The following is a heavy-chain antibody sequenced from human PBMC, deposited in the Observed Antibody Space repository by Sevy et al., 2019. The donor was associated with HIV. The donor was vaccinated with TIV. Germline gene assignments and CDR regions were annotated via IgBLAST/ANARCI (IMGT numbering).Heavy chain of an antibody. CDR3: ARGHDYVWGSYRASFDY. V-gene: IGHV1-18*01. D-gene: IGHD3-16*02. CDR1: GYTFTSYG. J-gene: IGHJ4*02. CDR2: ISAYNGNT. Sequence: ASVKVSCKASGYTFTSYGISWVRQAPGQGIEWMGWISAYNGNTNYAQKLQGRVNMTTDTSTSTAYMGLRSLRSDDTAVYYCARGHDYVWGSYRASFDYSGQGTLVTVSS.